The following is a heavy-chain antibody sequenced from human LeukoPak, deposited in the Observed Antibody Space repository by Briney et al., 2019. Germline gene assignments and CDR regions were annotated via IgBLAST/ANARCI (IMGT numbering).Heavy chain of an antibody. CDR2: ISYDGSNK. D-gene: IGHD3-10*01. Sequence: GGSLRLSCAASGFTFSSYGMHWVRQAPGKGLEWVAVISYDGSNKYYADSVKGRFTISRDNSKNTLYLQMNSLRAEDTAVYYCARAMRRGVLPYWGQGTLVTVSS. CDR1: GFTFSSYG. CDR3: ARAMRRGVLPY. V-gene: IGHV3-30*03. J-gene: IGHJ4*02.